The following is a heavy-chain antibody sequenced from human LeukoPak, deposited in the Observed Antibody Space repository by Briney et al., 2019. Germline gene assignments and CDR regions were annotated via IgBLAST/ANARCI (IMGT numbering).Heavy chain of an antibody. V-gene: IGHV3-74*01. CDR2: INSDGSST. D-gene: IGHD6-13*01. Sequence: GGSLRLSCAASGFTFSSYWMHWVRQAPGKGLVWVSRINSDGSSTSYADSVKGRFTISRDNAKNTLYLQMNSLRAEDTAVYYCARASASSSWYASMAYYYFDYWGQGTLVTVSS. J-gene: IGHJ4*02. CDR1: GFTFSSYW. CDR3: ARASASSSWYASMAYYYFDY.